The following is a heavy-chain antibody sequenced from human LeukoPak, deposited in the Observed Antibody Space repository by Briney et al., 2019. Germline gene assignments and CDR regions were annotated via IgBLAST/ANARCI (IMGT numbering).Heavy chain of an antibody. D-gene: IGHD1-26*01. V-gene: IGHV3-30*02. J-gene: IGHJ6*03. CDR3: ARGSTSGSYLYYYYYYMDG. Sequence: PGGSLRLSCAASGFTFSNYGVHWVRQAPGKGPEWVSFIRFDGSNKYYADSVKGRFTISRDNAKNSLYLQMNSLRAEDTAVYYCARGSTSGSYLYYYYYYMDGWGKGTTVTIS. CDR1: GFTFSNYG. CDR2: IRFDGSNK.